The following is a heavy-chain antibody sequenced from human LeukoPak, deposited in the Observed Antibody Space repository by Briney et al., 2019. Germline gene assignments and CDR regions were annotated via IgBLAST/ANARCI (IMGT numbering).Heavy chain of an antibody. CDR3: ARGGGNSLDY. J-gene: IGHJ4*02. CDR2: IRYDGSNK. D-gene: IGHD4-23*01. V-gene: IGHV3-30*02. CDR1: GFTFSSYG. Sequence: GGSLRLSCAASGFTFSSYGMHWVRQAPGKGLEWVAFIRYDGSNKYYADSVKGRFTISRDNSKNTLYLQMNSLRAEDTAVYYCARGGGNSLDYWGQGTLVTVSS.